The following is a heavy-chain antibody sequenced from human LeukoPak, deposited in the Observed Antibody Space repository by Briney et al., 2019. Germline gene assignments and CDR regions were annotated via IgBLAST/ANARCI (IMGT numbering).Heavy chain of an antibody. V-gene: IGHV3-7*01. CDR1: GFTFTTYW. CDR2: INQDGTEK. J-gene: IGHJ4*02. D-gene: IGHD3-10*01. Sequence: PGESLRLSCAASGFTFTTYWMSWVRQLPGKGLEWVANINQDGTEKYYVDSVKGRFTISRDNAKNSLDLQMNSLRVEGTGIYYCVKVAKYYYGSETYYFFEHWGQGTPVTASS. CDR3: VKVAKYYYGSETYYFFEH.